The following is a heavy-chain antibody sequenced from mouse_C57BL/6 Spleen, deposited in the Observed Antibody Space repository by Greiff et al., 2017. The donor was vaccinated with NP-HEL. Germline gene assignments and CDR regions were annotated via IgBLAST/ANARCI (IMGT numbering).Heavy chain of an antibody. CDR2: IYPGDGDT. V-gene: IGHV1-82*01. D-gene: IGHD1-3*01. J-gene: IGHJ3*01. Sequence: QVTLKESGPELVKPGASVKISCKASGYAFSSSWMNWVKQRPGKGLEWIGRIYPGDGDTNYNGKFKGKATLTADKSSSTAYMQLSSLTSEDSAVYFCASGEAIYPLTYWGQGTLVTVSA. CDR1: GYAFSSSW. CDR3: ASGEAIYPLTY.